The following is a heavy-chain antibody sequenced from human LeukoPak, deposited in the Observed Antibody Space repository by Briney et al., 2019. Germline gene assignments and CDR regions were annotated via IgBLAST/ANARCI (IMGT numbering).Heavy chain of an antibody. Sequence: SETLSLTCTVSGGSISSGSYYWSWIRQPAGKGLEWIGRIYTSGSTNYNPSLNSRVTISVDTSKNQFSLKLSSVTAADTAVYYCARDGSKYYYGSGSYWGQGTLVTVSS. J-gene: IGHJ4*02. CDR3: ARDGSKYYYGSGSY. V-gene: IGHV4-61*02. CDR2: IYTSGST. D-gene: IGHD3-10*01. CDR1: GGSISSGSYY.